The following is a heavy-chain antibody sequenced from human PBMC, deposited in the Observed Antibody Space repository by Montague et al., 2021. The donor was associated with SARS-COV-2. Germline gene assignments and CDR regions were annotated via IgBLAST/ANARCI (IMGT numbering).Heavy chain of an antibody. CDR3: ARQLRDYDWRADY. Sequence: SETLSLTCAVYGGSFSGYYWNWIRQPPGKGLEWVGNIYHAGSTYYNPSLKSRATIFVDTSNSQFSLKLTSVTAADTAVYYCARQLRDYDWRADYWGQGTLVSVSS. V-gene: IGHV4-34*01. CDR2: IYHAGST. J-gene: IGHJ4*02. D-gene: IGHD3-9*01. CDR1: GGSFSGYY.